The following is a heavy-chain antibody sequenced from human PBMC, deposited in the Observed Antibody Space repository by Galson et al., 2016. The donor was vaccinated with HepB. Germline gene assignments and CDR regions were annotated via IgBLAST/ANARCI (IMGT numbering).Heavy chain of an antibody. V-gene: IGHV3-11*04. J-gene: IGHJ4*02. D-gene: IGHD3-3*01. CDR2: ISGTTHTFV. CDR3: ARDFSWSFEN. Sequence: SLRLSCAASGFTFSDYYMSWIRQAPGKGLEWLSYISGTTHTFVSYADSLRGRFTISRDNAKNSLYLHLNSLRDEDTAVYYCARDFSWSFENWGQGTLVTVSS. CDR1: GFTFSDYY.